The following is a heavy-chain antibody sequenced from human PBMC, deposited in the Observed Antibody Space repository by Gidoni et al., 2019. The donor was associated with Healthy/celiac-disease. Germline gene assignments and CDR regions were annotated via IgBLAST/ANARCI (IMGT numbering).Heavy chain of an antibody. V-gene: IGHV4-39*01. CDR2: IYYSGST. D-gene: IGHD5-12*01. Sequence: QLQLQESGPGLVKPSETLSLTCTVPGGSISSSSYYWGWSRQPPGKGLEWIGSIYYSGSTYYTPSLKSRSTTSSYTSRNQFSLMLSSVTAADTAVYYCARHGMGMDIVATIAPADYWGQVTLVTVSS. CDR3: ARHGMGMDIVATIAPADY. CDR1: GGSISSSSYY. J-gene: IGHJ4*02.